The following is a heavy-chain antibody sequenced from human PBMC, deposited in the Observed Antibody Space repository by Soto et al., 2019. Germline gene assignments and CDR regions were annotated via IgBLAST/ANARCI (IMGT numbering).Heavy chain of an antibody. Sequence: NPSETLSLTCTISGGSISYYYWSWIRQPPGRGLEWIGYNHYTGNTNYNPSLKSRITISLDTSKNQFSLRLTSVTAADTAIYYCARGTWFDYWGPGILVTVSS. CDR3: ARGTWFDY. CDR1: GGSISYYY. CDR2: NHYTGNT. V-gene: IGHV4-59*01. J-gene: IGHJ4*02.